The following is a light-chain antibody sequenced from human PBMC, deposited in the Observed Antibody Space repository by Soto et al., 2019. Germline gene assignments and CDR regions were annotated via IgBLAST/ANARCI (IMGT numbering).Light chain of an antibody. CDR1: QSVSSSY. Sequence: EIALTQSPGTLSLSPGERATLSCRASQSVSSSYLAWYQQKPGQAPRLLIYGASSRATGIPDRFSGSGSGTDFTLTISRLEPEDFAVYYCQQYGSSPSITFGQGTKVDIK. CDR3: QQYGSSPSIT. J-gene: IGKJ1*01. V-gene: IGKV3-20*01. CDR2: GAS.